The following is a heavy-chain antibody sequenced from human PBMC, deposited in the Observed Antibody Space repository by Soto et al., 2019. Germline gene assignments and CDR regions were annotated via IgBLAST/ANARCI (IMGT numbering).Heavy chain of an antibody. Sequence: EVQLVQSGAEVKKPGESLRISCKGSGYSFTSYWISWVRQMPGKGLEWMGRIDPSDSYTNYSPSFQGHVTISADKSISTAYLQWSSLKASDTAIYYCARLAMATRRGYYGMDVWGQGTTDTVSS. CDR1: GYSFTSYW. V-gene: IGHV5-10-1*01. CDR2: IDPSDSYT. D-gene: IGHD5-12*01. CDR3: ARLAMATRRGYYGMDV. J-gene: IGHJ6*02.